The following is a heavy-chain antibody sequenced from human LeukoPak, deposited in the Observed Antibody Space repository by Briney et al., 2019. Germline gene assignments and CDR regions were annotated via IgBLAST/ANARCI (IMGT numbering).Heavy chain of an antibody. CDR3: ARAGGSYYPYFYYGMDV. CDR1: GFTYNSHA. V-gene: IGHV3-33*01. J-gene: IGHJ6*02. Sequence: GGSLRLSCAASGFTYNSHAMHWVRQAPGKGLKWVAVIWYDGSNKYYADSVKGRFTISRDNSKNTMHLEMNSLRAEDTAVYYCARAGGSYYPYFYYGMDVWGQGTAVTVSS. D-gene: IGHD1-26*01. CDR2: IWYDGSNK.